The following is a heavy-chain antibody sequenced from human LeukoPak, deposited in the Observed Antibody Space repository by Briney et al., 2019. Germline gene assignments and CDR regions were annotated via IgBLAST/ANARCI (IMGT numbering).Heavy chain of an antibody. CDR3: ARDPRYCSGGTCYHESFDI. J-gene: IGHJ3*02. CDR2: ISSSGSTI. V-gene: IGHV3-48*03. Sequence: PGGSLRLSCAASGFTFSSYEMNWVRQAPGKGLEWVSYISSSGSTIYYADSVKGRFTISRDNAKNSLYLQANSLRAEDTAVYYCARDPRYCSGGTCYHESFDIWGQGTMVTVSS. D-gene: IGHD2-15*01. CDR1: GFTFSSYE.